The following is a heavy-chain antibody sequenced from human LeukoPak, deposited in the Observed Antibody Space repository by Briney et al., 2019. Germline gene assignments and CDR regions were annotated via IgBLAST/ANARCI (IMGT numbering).Heavy chain of an antibody. V-gene: IGHV4-59*08. Sequence: SETLSLTCTVSGGSLSSYYWSWIRQPPGKGLEWIGYIYYSGSTNYNPSLKSRVTISVDKSKNQFSLKLSSVTAADTAVYYCARGTNDYGDLFDYWGQGTLVTVSS. J-gene: IGHJ4*02. CDR3: ARGTNDYGDLFDY. CDR2: IYYSGST. D-gene: IGHD4-17*01. CDR1: GGSLSSYY.